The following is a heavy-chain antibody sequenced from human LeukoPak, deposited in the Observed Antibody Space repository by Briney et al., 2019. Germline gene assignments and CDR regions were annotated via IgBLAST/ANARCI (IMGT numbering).Heavy chain of an antibody. CDR1: GFTFSSYP. V-gene: IGHV3-23*01. D-gene: IGHD1-26*01. CDR3: AKRSLIVGAASRNYYFDY. J-gene: IGHJ4*02. CDR2: ISGSGDGA. Sequence: GGSLRLSCAASGFTFSSYPMSWVRQAPGKGLEWVSAISGSGDGAYYADSVKGRFTISRDNSKNTLYLQMSSLRVEETALYFCAKRSLIVGAASRNYYFDYWGQGTLVTVSS.